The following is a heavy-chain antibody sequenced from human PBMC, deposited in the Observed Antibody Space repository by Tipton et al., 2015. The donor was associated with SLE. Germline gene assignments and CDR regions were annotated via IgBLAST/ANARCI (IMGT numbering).Heavy chain of an antibody. D-gene: IGHD1-26*01. CDR1: GGSISNYY. V-gene: IGHV4-4*08. CDR2: IYPSGST. Sequence: TLSLPCTVSGGSISNYYLSWIRQSPGKGLEWIGPIYPSGSTHYNPSLKGRVTISLDTSKNQFSLNLSSVTAADTALYFCARDSVGITRGDAFDIWGQGTMVTVSS. CDR3: ARDSVGITRGDAFDI. J-gene: IGHJ3*02.